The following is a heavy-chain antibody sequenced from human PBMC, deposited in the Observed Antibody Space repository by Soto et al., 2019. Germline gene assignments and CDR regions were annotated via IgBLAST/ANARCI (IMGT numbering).Heavy chain of an antibody. CDR2: ISYDGSNK. CDR3: ARDRIVVVPAAIPPNPTYYYYYGMDV. CDR1: GFTFSSYA. V-gene: IGHV3-30-3*01. D-gene: IGHD2-2*01. Sequence: QVQLVESGGGVVQPGRSLRLSCAASGFTFSSYAMHWVRQAPGKGLEWVAVISYDGSNKYYADSVKGRFTISRDNSKNTLYLQMNSLRAEDTAVYYCARDRIVVVPAAIPPNPTYYYYYGMDVW. J-gene: IGHJ6*01.